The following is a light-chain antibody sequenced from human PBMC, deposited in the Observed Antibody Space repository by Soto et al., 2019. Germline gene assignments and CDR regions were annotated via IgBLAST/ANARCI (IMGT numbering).Light chain of an antibody. V-gene: IGLV2-14*03. CDR1: SSDIGGYNY. J-gene: IGLJ2*01. CDR3: SSYTSTMP. CDR2: DVS. Sequence: QSALTQPASVSGSPGQSSTISCTGTSSDIGGYNYVSWYQHHPGKAPKLMIFDVSNRPSGVSNRFSGSKSGNTASLTISGLQTEDEADYYCSSYTSTMPFGGWTKLTVL.